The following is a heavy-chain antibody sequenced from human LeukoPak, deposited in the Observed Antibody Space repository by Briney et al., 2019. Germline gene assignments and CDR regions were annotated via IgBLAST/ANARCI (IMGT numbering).Heavy chain of an antibody. CDR2: LSRSGSTI. CDR3: ARRAGDYSHPYDY. CDR1: GFTFSDYY. J-gene: IGHJ4*02. Sequence: GGSLRLSCAASGFTFSDYYMSWIRQAPGKGLEWVSYLSRSGSTIYYADSVKGRFTISRDNGKNSLYLQMNSLRAEDTAVYYCARRAGDYSHPYDYWGQGTLVTVSS. D-gene: IGHD3-22*01. V-gene: IGHV3-11*04.